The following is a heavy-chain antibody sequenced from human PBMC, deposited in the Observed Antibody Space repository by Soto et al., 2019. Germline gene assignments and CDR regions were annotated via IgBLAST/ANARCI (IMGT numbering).Heavy chain of an antibody. CDR2: IIHIFGTA. D-gene: IGHD2-2*01. CDR1: GGTFSSYA. Sequence: QVQLVQSGAEVKKPGSSVKVSCKASGGTFSSYAISWVRQAPGQGLEWMGGIIHIFGTANYAQKFQGRVTIPADESTVIVYMGGSSLRSVDKAVYYFASGEAVVVVLACDYYYYGMDVWGQGPKVTVSS. J-gene: IGHJ6*02. CDR3: ASGEAVVVVLACDYYYYGMDV. V-gene: IGHV1-69*01.